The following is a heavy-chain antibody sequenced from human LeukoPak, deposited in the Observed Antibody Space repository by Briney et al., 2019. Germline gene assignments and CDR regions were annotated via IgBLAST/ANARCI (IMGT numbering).Heavy chain of an antibody. CDR3: ARHYGP. CDR1: GGCVSNSNW. D-gene: IGHD3-16*01. V-gene: IGHV4-4*02. CDR2: IYHSGST. J-gene: IGHJ5*02. Sequence: NPSETLSLTCTVSGGCVSNSNWWNWVRQPPGKGLDWIGEIYHSGSTDYNSSLKSRVTISVDTSKNQFSLKLNSVTAADTAVYYCARHYGPWGQGTLVTVSS.